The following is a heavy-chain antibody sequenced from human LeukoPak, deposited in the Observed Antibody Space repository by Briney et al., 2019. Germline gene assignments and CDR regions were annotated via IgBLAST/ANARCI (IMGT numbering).Heavy chain of an antibody. J-gene: IGHJ4*02. V-gene: IGHV3-30*18. CDR1: GFTFSSYG. CDR2: ISYDGSNK. CDR3: ANLYETFDY. D-gene: IGHD5/OR15-5a*01. Sequence: PGGSLRLSCAASGFTFSSYGMHWVRQAPGKGLEWVAVISYDGSNKYYADSVKGRFTISRDNSKNTLYPQMNSLRAEDTAVYYCANLYETFDYWGQGTLVTVSS.